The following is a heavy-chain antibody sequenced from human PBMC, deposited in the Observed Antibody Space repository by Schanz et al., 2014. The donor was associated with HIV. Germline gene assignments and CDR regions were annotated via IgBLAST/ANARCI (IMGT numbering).Heavy chain of an antibody. CDR3: ARGEVATIEDKRGDYYYYYTMDV. D-gene: IGHD5-12*01. CDR2: IIPIFGTA. J-gene: IGHJ6*02. Sequence: QVQLVQSGTEVAQPGASVKVSCKASGYTFSRSAISWVRQAPGQGLEWMGGIIPIFGTANYAQKFQDRVTITADEPTSPAYMVLRGLRSEDTAVYYWARGEVATIEDKRGDYYYYYTMDVWGQGTLVTVSS. CDR1: GYTFSRSA. V-gene: IGHV1-69*01.